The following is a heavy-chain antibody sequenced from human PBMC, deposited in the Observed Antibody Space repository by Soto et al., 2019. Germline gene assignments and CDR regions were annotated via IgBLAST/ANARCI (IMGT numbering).Heavy chain of an antibody. Sequence: ASVKVSCKASGYTFTRSGISWVRQAPGQGLEWMGWISTYNGDTNYAQTFQGRVTMTTDTSTSTVHMEVRSLRSDDTAVYYCAREGVAPYCFYGMDVWGQGTRVTVAS. CDR1: GYTFTRSG. V-gene: IGHV1-18*01. J-gene: IGHJ6*02. CDR2: ISTYNGDT. D-gene: IGHD2-21*01. CDR3: AREGVAPYCFYGMDV.